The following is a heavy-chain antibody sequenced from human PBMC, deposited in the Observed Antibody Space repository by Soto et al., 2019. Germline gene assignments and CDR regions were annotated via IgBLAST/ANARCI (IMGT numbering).Heavy chain of an antibody. V-gene: IGHV4-39*01. CDR2: IYYSGST. J-gene: IGHJ4*02. CDR1: GGPISSSSYY. D-gene: IGHD6-19*01. CDR3: ARRPIPEAGKVFDY. Sequence: SETLSLTCTVSGGPISSSSYYWGWIRQPPGKGLEWIGSIYYSGSTYYNPSLKSRVTISVDTPKNQFSLKLSSVTAADTAVYYCARRPIPEAGKVFDYWGQGTLVTVSS.